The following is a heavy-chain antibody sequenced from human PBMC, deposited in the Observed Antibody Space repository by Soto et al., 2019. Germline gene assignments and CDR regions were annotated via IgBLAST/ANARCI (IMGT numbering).Heavy chain of an antibody. CDR1: GFTFSSYG. V-gene: IGHV3-30*18. Sequence: QVQLVESGGGVVQPGRSLRLSCAASGFTFSSYGMHWVRQAPGKGLEWVAVISYDGSNKYYADSVKGRFTISRDNSKNTLYLQTNSLRVEDTAVYYCAKAGATYYYCSGPIRTEISDYCYGMDVWGQGTTVTVSS. J-gene: IGHJ6*02. D-gene: IGHD3-10*01. CDR2: ISYDGSNK. CDR3: AKAGATYYYCSGPIRTEISDYCYGMDV.